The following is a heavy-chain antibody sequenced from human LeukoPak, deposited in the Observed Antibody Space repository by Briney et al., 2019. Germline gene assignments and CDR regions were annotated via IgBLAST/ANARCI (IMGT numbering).Heavy chain of an antibody. V-gene: IGHV4-34*01. CDR1: GGSFSGYY. D-gene: IGHD3-3*01. J-gene: IGHJ5*02. CDR2: INHSGGT. CDR3: ARALILEWLLSLPNWFEP. Sequence: SETLSLTCAVYGGSFSGYYWSWIRQPPGKGLEWIGEINHSGGTNYNPSLKSRVTISVDTSKNQFSLKLSSVTAADTAVYYCARALILEWLLSLPNWFEPWGQGTLVTVSS.